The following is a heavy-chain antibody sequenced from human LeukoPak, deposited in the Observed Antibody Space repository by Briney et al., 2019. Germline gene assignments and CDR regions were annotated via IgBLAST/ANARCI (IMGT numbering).Heavy chain of an antibody. CDR2: VHPNTGVT. CDR1: GYTFTDYY. CDR3: ASLTVSTGSGNY. J-gene: IGHJ4*02. V-gene: IGHV1-2*02. Sequence: ASVKVSCKASGYTFTDYYVQWVRQAPGQGLEWMGSVHPNTGVTNYAQKFQGRVTMTRDTSIRTAYMNLNSLSSGDTAVYFCASLTVSTGSGNYWGQGTLVTVSS. D-gene: IGHD3-9*01.